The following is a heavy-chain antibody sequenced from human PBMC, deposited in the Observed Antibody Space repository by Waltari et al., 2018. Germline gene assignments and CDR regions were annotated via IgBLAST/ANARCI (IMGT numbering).Heavy chain of an antibody. CDR2: IYHTGSS. Sequence: QVQLQESGPGLVRPSETLSLSCTVSDSSITTDYYWGWLRQSPGKGLEWVASIYHTGSSYYNPSRQGRVAISVDTSRNQFSLRLSSLTAADTAVYYCARVTTVRLFDNWGQGILVTVSS. D-gene: IGHD4-4*01. V-gene: IGHV4-38-2*02. CDR3: ARVTTVRLFDN. J-gene: IGHJ4*02. CDR1: DSSITTDYY.